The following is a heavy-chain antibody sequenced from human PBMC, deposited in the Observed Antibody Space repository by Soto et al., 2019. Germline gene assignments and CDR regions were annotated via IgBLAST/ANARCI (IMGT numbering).Heavy chain of an antibody. CDR1: GFTFSSYA. J-gene: IGHJ6*02. V-gene: IGHV3-23*01. D-gene: IGHD2-15*01. CDR3: AKDLFKGYCSGGSCHYYYYGMDV. Sequence: GGSLRLSCAASGFTFSSYAMSWVRQAPGKGLEWVSAISGSGGSTYYADSVKGRFTISRDNSKNTLYLQMNSLRAEDTAVYYCAKDLFKGYCSGGSCHYYYYGMDVWGQGTTVTVSS. CDR2: ISGSGGST.